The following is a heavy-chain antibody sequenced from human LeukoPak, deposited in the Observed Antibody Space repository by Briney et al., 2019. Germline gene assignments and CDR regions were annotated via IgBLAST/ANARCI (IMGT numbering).Heavy chain of an antibody. CDR1: GFSFSNFG. CDR2: IQFDGSSK. J-gene: IGHJ4*02. D-gene: IGHD2-8*01. V-gene: IGHV3-30*02. CDR3: AKDLVFRENRYFDY. Sequence: GGSLRLSCAASGFSFSNFGMHWVRQAPGKGLEWVAFIQFDGSSKYFADSVKGRFTVSRDNSKNTLYLQMNSLRGEDTAVYYCAKDLVFRENRYFDYWGQGTLVTVSS.